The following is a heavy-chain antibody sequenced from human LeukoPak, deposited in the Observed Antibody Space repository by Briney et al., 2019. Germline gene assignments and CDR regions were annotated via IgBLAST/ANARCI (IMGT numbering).Heavy chain of an antibody. CDR3: ARVGCSGANCYSSADY. J-gene: IGHJ4*02. CDR2: ISGYNGNT. V-gene: IGHV1-18*01. Sequence: ASVKVSRKTSGYTFTRYGISWVRQAPGQGLEWMGWISGYNGNTKYQQKFQGRVTLTTDTSMITADMELRSLRSDDTAVYYCARVGCSGANCYSSADYWGQGTLVTVSS. CDR1: GYTFTRYG. D-gene: IGHD2-15*01.